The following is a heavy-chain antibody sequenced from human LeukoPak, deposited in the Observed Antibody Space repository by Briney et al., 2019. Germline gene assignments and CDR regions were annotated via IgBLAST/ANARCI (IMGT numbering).Heavy chain of an antibody. CDR3: ARWGKGYYGSGSSYYFDY. J-gene: IGHJ4*02. D-gene: IGHD3-10*01. CDR1: GFTFSDYY. Sequence: PGGSLRVSCAASGFTFSDYYMSWIRQAPGKGLEWVSYISSSGSTKYYADSVKGRFTISRDNAKNSLYLQMNILRAEDTAVYYCARWGKGYYGSGSSYYFDYWGQGTLVTVSS. V-gene: IGHV3-11*04. CDR2: ISSSGSTK.